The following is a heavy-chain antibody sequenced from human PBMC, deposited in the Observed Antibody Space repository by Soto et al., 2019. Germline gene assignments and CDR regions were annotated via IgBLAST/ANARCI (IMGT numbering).Heavy chain of an antibody. Sequence: EVQLLQSGGGLVQPEGSLRVSCVASGFNFTIYAMSWVRQAPGRGLEWISRIGETGTTLHYADSVKGRFIVSRDNSQKPVFLEIQSPRVDDTAVYYFVKGCWADSWYQGTLVSVSS. CDR1: GFNFTIYA. J-gene: IGHJ4*02. CDR2: IGETGTTL. V-gene: IGHV3-23*01. D-gene: IGHD2-8*01. CDR3: VKGCWADS.